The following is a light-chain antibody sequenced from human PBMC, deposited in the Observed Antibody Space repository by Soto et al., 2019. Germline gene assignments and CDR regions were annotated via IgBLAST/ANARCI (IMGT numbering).Light chain of an antibody. Sequence: DIQMTQFPSTLSASVGDAVTITCRASQGIQSFLASYQQKPRKPPQLLLYFASRFKSGGPPRFSGSGSGTDFTLPISSLQPDDFAVDFCQQYNSHSSYSFGQGTKLEVK. CDR2: FAS. J-gene: IGKJ2*03. CDR3: QQYNSHSSYS. CDR1: QGIQSF. V-gene: IGKV1-5*01.